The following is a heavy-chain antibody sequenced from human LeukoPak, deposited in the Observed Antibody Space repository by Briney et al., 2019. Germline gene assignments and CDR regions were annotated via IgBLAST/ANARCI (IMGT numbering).Heavy chain of an antibody. CDR3: ARAHLYDSSGYYGPIDY. CDR1: GFTFSSYG. D-gene: IGHD3-22*01. CDR2: ISYDGSNK. Sequence: GRSLRLSCAASGFTFSSYGMHWVRQAPGKGLEWVAVISYDGSNKYYADSVKGRFTISRDNSKNTLYLQMNSLRAEDTAVYYCARAHLYDSSGYYGPIDYWGQGTLVTVSS. J-gene: IGHJ4*02. V-gene: IGHV3-30*03.